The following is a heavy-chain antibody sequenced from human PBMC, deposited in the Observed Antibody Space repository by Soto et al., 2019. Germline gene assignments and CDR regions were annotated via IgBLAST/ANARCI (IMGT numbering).Heavy chain of an antibody. CDR3: ARGGRRITIFGVVTGQYYFDY. J-gene: IGHJ4*02. Sequence: QVQLQQWGAGLLKPSETLSLTCAVYGGSFSGYYWSWIRQPPGMGLEWIGEINHSGSTNYNPSLKSRVTISVDTSKNQFSLKLSSVTAADTAVYYCARGGRRITIFGVVTGQYYFDYWGQGTLVTVSS. CDR1: GGSFSGYY. D-gene: IGHD3-3*01. V-gene: IGHV4-34*01. CDR2: INHSGST.